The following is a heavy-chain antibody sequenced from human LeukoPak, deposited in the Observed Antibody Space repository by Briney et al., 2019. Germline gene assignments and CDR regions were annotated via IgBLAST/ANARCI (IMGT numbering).Heavy chain of an antibody. D-gene: IGHD2-15*01. CDR2: IFTSGST. V-gene: IGHV4-4*07. CDR1: GDSITNYD. Sequence: SETLSLTCTVSGDSITNYDWTWIRKPAGKGLEWIGRIFTSGSTEYFPSLKSRVTMSRDTSNNQFSLKLTSVTAADTAVYYCARARQSWWLALDVWGEGTTVTVSS. J-gene: IGHJ6*04. CDR3: ARARQSWWLALDV.